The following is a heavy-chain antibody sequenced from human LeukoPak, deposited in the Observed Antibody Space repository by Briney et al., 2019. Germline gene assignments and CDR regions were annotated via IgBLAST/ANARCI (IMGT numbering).Heavy chain of an antibody. CDR1: GFTFSSYG. CDR2: IKSKTDGGTP. D-gene: IGHD6-13*01. J-gene: IGHJ4*02. Sequence: GGSLRLPCAASGFTFSSYGMYWVRQAPGKGLEWVGRIKSKTDGGTPDYAAPVKGRFTISRDDSKNTLYLQMNSLKTEDTAVYYCTGVSRSSWYDYWGQGTLVTVSS. V-gene: IGHV3-15*01. CDR3: TGVSRSSWYDY.